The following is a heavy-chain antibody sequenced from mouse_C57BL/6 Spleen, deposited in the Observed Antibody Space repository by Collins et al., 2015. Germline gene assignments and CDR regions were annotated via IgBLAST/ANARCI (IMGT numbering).Heavy chain of an antibody. CDR2: IYPGDGST. V-gene: IGHV1S56*01. Sequence: QVQLQQSGPELVKPGASVKMSCKASGYTFTSYYIHWVKQRPGQGLEWIGWIYPGDGSTKYNEKFKGKTTLTADKSSSTAYMLLSSLTSGDSAIYFCARDYGPVDYWGQGTTLTVSS. D-gene: IGHD1-2*01. CDR1: GYTFTSYY. CDR3: ARDYGPVDY. J-gene: IGHJ2*01.